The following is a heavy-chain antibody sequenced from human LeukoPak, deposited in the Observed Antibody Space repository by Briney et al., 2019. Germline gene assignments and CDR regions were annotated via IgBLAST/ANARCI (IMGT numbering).Heavy chain of an antibody. CDR2: IHYTGST. J-gene: IGHJ4*02. CDR1: GGSMSGYY. Sequence: PSETLSLTCTVSGGSMSGYYWTWIRQSSGKGLEWIGYIHYTGSTDSNPSLKSRVTISIDTSKNQFSLRLNSVTAADTAVYYCTRGRWELPVWGQGTLVTVSS. CDR3: TRGRWELPV. D-gene: IGHD1-26*01. V-gene: IGHV4-59*01.